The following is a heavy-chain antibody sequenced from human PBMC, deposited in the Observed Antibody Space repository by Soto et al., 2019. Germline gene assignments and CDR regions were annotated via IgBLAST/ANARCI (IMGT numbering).Heavy chain of an antibody. CDR2: ISYDGSNK. V-gene: IGHV3-30*18. Sequence: GGSLRLSCAASGFTFSSYGMHWVRQAPGKGLEWVAVISYDGSNKYYADSVKGRFTISRDNSKNTLYLQMNSLRAEDTAVYYCAKDDALRRSPPYGMDVWGQGTTVTVSS. CDR1: GFTFSSYG. CDR3: AKDDALRRSPPYGMDV. J-gene: IGHJ6*02.